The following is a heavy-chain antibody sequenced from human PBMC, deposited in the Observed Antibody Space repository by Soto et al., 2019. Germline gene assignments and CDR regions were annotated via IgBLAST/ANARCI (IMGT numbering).Heavy chain of an antibody. D-gene: IGHD3-22*01. CDR1: GFSLSTSGVG. CDR2: IYWDDDK. CDR3: AHRSYYYDSSGYSPFDY. Sequence: SGPTLVNPTQTLTLTCTFSGFSLSTSGVGVGWIRQPPGKALEWLALIYWDDDKRYSPSLKSRLTITKDTSKNQVVLTMTNMDPVDTATYYCAHRSYYYDSSGYSPFDYWGQGTLVTGSS. V-gene: IGHV2-5*02. J-gene: IGHJ4*02.